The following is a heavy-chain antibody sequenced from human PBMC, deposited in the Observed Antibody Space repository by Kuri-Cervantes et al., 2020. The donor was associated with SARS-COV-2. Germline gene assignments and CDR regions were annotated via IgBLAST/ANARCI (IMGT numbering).Heavy chain of an antibody. CDR3: AKIPIIAAAGADAFDI. V-gene: IGHV3-30-3*02. Sequence: GESLKISCAASGFTFDNFAMHWVRQAPGKGLEWVAVISYDGSNKNYADSVKGRFTVSRDNSKNTLYLQMNSLRVEDTALYYCAKIPIIAAAGADAFDIWGQGTMVTVSS. D-gene: IGHD6-13*01. J-gene: IGHJ3*02. CDR1: GFTFDNFA. CDR2: ISYDGSNK.